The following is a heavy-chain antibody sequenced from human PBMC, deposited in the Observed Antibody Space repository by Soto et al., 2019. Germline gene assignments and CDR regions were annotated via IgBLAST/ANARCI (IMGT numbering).Heavy chain of an antibody. CDR1: GFTFSIYA. Sequence: PGGSLRLSCSASGFTFSIYAMHWVRQAPGKGLEYVSSISTNGGSTHYADSVKGRFTISRDNSKNTQYLQMSSLRADDTAVYYCVKGEYYYDSSGSYPFDYWGPGPLVTLSS. D-gene: IGHD3-22*01. J-gene: IGHJ4*02. V-gene: IGHV3-64D*06. CDR2: ISTNGGST. CDR3: VKGEYYYDSSGSYPFDY.